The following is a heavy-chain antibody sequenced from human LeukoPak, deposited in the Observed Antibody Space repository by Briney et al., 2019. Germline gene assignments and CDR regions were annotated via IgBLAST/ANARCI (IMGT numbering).Heavy chain of an antibody. D-gene: IGHD3-9*01. V-gene: IGHV5-51*01. CDR1: GYSFTSYW. Sequence: GESLKISCKGSGYSFTSYWIGWVRQMPGKGLEWMGIIYPGDSDTRYSPSFQGQVTISADKSISTAYLQWSSLKASDTAMYYCARHRSTYYDILTGLGYGMDVWGQGTTVTVSS. J-gene: IGHJ6*02. CDR3: ARHRSTYYDILTGLGYGMDV. CDR2: IYPGDSDT.